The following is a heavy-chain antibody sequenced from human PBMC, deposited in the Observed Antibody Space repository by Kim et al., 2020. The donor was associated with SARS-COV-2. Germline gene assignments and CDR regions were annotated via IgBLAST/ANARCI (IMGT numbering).Heavy chain of an antibody. Sequence: GGSLRLSCAASGFAFSRYWMTWVRQAPGKGLEWVASINEDGSKKYYADSVKGRFTMSRDNVEKSLSLQMNGLRGEDTAVYYCVSGYTSGLWGQGALDTIAP. J-gene: IGHJ4*02. CDR1: GFAFSRYW. CDR3: VSGYTSGL. CDR2: INEDGSKK. D-gene: IGHD6-19*01. V-gene: IGHV3-7*01.